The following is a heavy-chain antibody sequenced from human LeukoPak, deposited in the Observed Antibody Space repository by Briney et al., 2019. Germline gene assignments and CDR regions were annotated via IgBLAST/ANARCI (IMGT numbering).Heavy chain of an antibody. D-gene: IGHD3-22*01. CDR1: GYIFTDYY. Sequence: VASVKVSFKASGYIFTDYYIHWVRQAPGQGLEWMGWINPNSGGTNYAQKFQGRVTMTRDTSISTAYMELSRLRSDDTAVYYCARDNDNSGYYIKWLDPWGQGTLVTVSS. CDR2: INPNSGGT. CDR3: ARDNDNSGYYIKWLDP. J-gene: IGHJ5*02. V-gene: IGHV1-2*02.